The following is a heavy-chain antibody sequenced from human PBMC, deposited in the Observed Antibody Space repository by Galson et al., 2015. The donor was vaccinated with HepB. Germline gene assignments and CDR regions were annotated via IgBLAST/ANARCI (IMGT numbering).Heavy chain of an antibody. Sequence: ETLSLTCTVSGGSISSYYWSWIRQPPGKGLEWIGYISYSGITDYNPSLKSRVTMSLDTSKKQFSLKLSSVAAAGTAVYYCARRYSGYAYFDYWGQGTLVTVSS. D-gene: IGHD5-12*01. CDR3: ARRYSGYAYFDY. J-gene: IGHJ4*02. CDR1: GGSISSYY. V-gene: IGHV4-59*08. CDR2: ISYSGIT.